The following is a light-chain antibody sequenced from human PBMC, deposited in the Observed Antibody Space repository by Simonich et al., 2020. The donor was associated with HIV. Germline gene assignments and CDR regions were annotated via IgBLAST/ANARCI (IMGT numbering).Light chain of an antibody. V-gene: IGLV2-14*03. CDR2: DVS. CDR3: SSYTSSSTRGV. Sequence: QSALTQPASVSGSPGQSIPISCTGTSRDGLNYNYVSWYQQHPGKAPKLIIYDVSNRPSGVSNRFSGSKSDNTASLTISGLQAEDEADYYCSSYTSSSTRGVFGGGTKLTVL. CDR1: SRDGLNYNY. J-gene: IGLJ3*02.